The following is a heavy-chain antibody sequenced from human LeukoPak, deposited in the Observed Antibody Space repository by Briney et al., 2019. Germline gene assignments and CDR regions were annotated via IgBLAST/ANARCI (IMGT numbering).Heavy chain of an antibody. J-gene: IGHJ4*02. D-gene: IGHD1-1*01. V-gene: IGHV3-49*03. CDR3: TRDRGAYNLYDY. Sequence: QAGGSLRLSCTASGFTFGDYAMSWIRQAPGKGVEWVGFIRSKAYGETADYAASVKGRFTISRDDSKAIAYLQMNSLKTEDTAVYHCTRDRGAYNLYDYWGQGTLVTVSS. CDR2: IRSKAYGETA. CDR1: GFTFGDYA.